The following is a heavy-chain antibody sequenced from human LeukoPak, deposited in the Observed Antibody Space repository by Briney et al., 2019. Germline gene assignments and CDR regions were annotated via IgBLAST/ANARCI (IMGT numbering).Heavy chain of an antibody. V-gene: IGHV4-34*01. J-gene: IGHJ4*02. Sequence: TSETLSLTCAVYGGSFSGYYWSWIRQPPGKGLEWIGEINHSGSTNYNPSLKSRVTISVDTSKNQFSLKLSSVTAADTAVYYCASYIAAAGNYWGQGTLVTVSS. CDR1: GGSFSGYY. CDR2: INHSGST. D-gene: IGHD6-13*01. CDR3: ASYIAAAGNY.